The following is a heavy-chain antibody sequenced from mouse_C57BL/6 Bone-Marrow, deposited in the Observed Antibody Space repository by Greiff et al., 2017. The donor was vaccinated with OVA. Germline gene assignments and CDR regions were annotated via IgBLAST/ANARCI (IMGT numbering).Heavy chain of an antibody. CDR1: GFNIKDDY. D-gene: IGHD2-1*01. CDR2: IDPENGDT. Sequence: VQLQQSGAELVRPGASVKLSCTASGFNIKDDYMHWVKQRPEQGLEWIGWIDPENGDTEYASKFQGKATITADTSSNTAYLQLSSLTSEDTAVYYCTSYGNFDDGGQGNTLTVSS. J-gene: IGHJ2*01. CDR3: TSYGNFDD. V-gene: IGHV14-4*01.